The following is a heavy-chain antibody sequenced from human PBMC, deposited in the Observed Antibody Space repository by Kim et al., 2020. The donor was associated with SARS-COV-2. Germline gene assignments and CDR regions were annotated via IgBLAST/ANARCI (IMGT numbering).Heavy chain of an antibody. CDR3: ARDRIAAAGNDWYFDL. Sequence: ASVKVSCKASGYTFTGYYMHWVRQAPGQGLEWMGWINPNSGGTNYAQKFQGRVTMTRDTSISTAYVELSRLRSDDTAVYYCARDRIAAAGNDWYFDLWGRGTLVTVSS. CDR2: INPNSGGT. D-gene: IGHD6-13*01. V-gene: IGHV1-2*02. J-gene: IGHJ2*01. CDR1: GYTFTGYY.